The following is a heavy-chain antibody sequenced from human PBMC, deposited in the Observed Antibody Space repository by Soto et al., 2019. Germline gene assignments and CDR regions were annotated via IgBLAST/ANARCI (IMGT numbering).Heavy chain of an antibody. CDR1: GFTFSSYG. CDR2: ISYDGSNK. V-gene: IGHV3-30*18. Sequence: QVQLVESGGGVVQPGRSLRLSCAASGFTFSSYGMHWVRQAPGKGLEWVAVISYDGSNKYYADSVKGRFTISRDNSKNTLYLQMNSLGAEDTAVYYCANSGGYDDYGDYGDYWGQGTLVTVSS. D-gene: IGHD4-17*01. CDR3: ANSGGYDDYGDYGDY. J-gene: IGHJ4*02.